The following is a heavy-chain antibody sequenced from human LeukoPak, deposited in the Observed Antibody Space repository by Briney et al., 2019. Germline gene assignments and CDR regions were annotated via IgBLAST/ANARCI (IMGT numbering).Heavy chain of an antibody. J-gene: IGHJ6*03. CDR3: ARGRGGYCSSTSCYKAHYYYYMDV. Sequence: ASVKVSCKASGYTFTSYYMHWVRQAPGQGLEWMGIINPSGGSTSYAQKFQGRDTMTRDTSKNQFSLKLSSVTAADTAVYYCARGRGGYCSSTSCYKAHYYYYMDVWGKGTTVTVSS. V-gene: IGHV1-46*01. D-gene: IGHD2-2*02. CDR2: INPSGGST. CDR1: GYTFTSYY.